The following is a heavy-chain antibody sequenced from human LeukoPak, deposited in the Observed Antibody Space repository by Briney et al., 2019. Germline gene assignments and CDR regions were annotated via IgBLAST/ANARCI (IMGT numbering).Heavy chain of an antibody. CDR1: GGSISSYY. Sequence: KPSETLSLTCTVSGGSISSYYWSWIRQPPGKGLEWIGRIYTSGSNNYNPSPKSRVTTTVKTTKNHFSLKLRPVTAADTAVYYCARHGPFGYFDWLVNYYMDVWGKGTTVTISS. D-gene: IGHD3-9*01. V-gene: IGHV4-4*07. CDR2: IYTSGSN. CDR3: ARHGPFGYFDWLVNYYMDV. J-gene: IGHJ6*03.